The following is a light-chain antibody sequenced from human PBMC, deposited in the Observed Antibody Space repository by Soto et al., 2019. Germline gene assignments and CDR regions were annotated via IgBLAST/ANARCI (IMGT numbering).Light chain of an antibody. CDR3: GSFTTSRIWV. V-gene: IGLV2-14*01. CDR2: EVN. J-gene: IGLJ3*02. CDR1: STDVGGYNY. Sequence: QSALAQPSSVSGSPGQSITISCTGTSTDVGGYNYVSWYQHHPGKGPKLIIYEVNNRPSGVSDRLSGSKSGNKASLTISNLEAEDEADYFCGSFTTSRIWVFGGGTKVTVL.